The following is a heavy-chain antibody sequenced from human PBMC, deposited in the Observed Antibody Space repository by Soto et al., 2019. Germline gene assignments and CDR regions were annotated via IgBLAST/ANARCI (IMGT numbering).Heavy chain of an antibody. CDR2: ISGSGGST. V-gene: IGHV3-23*01. CDR3: ARRGSGSYYDY. CDR1: GFTFSSYA. Sequence: EVQLLESGGGLVQPGGSLRLSCAASGFTFSSYAMRWVRQAPVKGLEWVSAISGSGGSTYYADSVKGRFTISRDNSKNPLYLPMNSLIAEDTAVYYCARRGSGSYYDYWGQGTLVTVSS. D-gene: IGHD1-26*01. J-gene: IGHJ4*02.